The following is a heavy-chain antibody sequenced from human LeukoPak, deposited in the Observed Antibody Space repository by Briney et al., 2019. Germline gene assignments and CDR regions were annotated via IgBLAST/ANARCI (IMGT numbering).Heavy chain of an antibody. CDR1: GYTSTDYY. J-gene: IGHJ4*02. CDR3: ARDLGITMIVY. Sequence: GASVKVSCRASGYTSTDYYIHWVRQAPGQGLEWMGWINPNSGGTNYAQKFQGRVTMTRDTSISTAYMELSRLRSDDTAVYYCARDLGITMIVYWGQGTLVTVSS. CDR2: INPNSGGT. D-gene: IGHD3-22*01. V-gene: IGHV1-2*02.